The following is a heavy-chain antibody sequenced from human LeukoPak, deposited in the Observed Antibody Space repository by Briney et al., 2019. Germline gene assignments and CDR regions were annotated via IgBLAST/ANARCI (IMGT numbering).Heavy chain of an antibody. J-gene: IGHJ6*03. CDR3: ARGISSSWYYYYYYMDV. CDR1: GFTVSSNY. Sequence: GGSLRLSCVASGFTVSSNYMSWVRQAPGKGLEWVSVIYSGGSTYYADSVKGRFTISRDNSKNTLYLQMNSLRAEDTAVYYCARGISSSWYYYYYYMDVWGKGTTVTISS. V-gene: IGHV3-66*01. CDR2: IYSGGST. D-gene: IGHD6-13*01.